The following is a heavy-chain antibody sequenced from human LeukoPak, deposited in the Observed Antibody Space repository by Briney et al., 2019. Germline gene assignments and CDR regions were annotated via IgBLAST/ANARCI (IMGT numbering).Heavy chain of an antibody. V-gene: IGHV1-69*04. CDR3: ARVTSLETGTTFPRLNTYNWFDP. D-gene: IGHD1-7*01. CDR2: IIPILGIA. J-gene: IGHJ5*02. Sequence: GSSVKVSCKASGGTFSSYAISWVRQAPGQGLEWMGRIIPILGIANYAQKFQGRVTITADKSTSTAYMELSSLRSEDTAVYYCARVTSLETGTTFPRLNTYNWFDPWGQGTLVTVSS. CDR1: GGTFSSYA.